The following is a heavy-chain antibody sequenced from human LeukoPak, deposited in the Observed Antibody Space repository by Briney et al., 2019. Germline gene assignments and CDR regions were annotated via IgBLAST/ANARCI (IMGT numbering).Heavy chain of an antibody. CDR3: ARNDYGDYGGWFDP. CDR1: AGSVSNGPYY. Sequence: SETLSLTCTVSAGSVSNGPYYWGWIRQPPGKGLEWIGTFYYSGSTDYNPSLKSRVTISVDTSKNQLSLKLTSVTAADTAVYYCARNDYGDYGGWFDPWGQGILVTVSS. J-gene: IGHJ5*02. V-gene: IGHV4-39*07. D-gene: IGHD4-17*01. CDR2: FYYSGST.